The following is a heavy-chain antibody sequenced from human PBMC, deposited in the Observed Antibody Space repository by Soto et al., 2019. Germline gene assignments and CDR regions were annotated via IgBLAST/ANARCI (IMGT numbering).Heavy chain of an antibody. D-gene: IGHD3-9*01. J-gene: IGHJ4*02. CDR2: IYPGDSDT. V-gene: IGHV5-51*01. CDR3: ARSETPPLRYFDWLPTRRDNYFDY. CDR1: GYSFTSYW. Sequence: GESLKISCKGSGYSFTSYWIGWVRQMPGKGLEWMGIIYPGDSDTRYSPSFQGQVTISADKSISTAYLQWSSLKASDTAMYYCARSETPPLRYFDWLPTRRDNYFDYWGQGTLVTVSS.